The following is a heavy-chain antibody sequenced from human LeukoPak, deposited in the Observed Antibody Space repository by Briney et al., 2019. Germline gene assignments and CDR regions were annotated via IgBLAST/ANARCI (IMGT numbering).Heavy chain of an antibody. CDR1: GGTFSSYT. V-gene: IGHV1-69*02. CDR2: IIPILGIA. Sequence: SVTVSCKASGGTFSSYTISWVRQAPGQGLEWMGRIIPILGIANYAQKFQGRVTITADKSTSTAYMELSSLRSEDTAVYYCATYSNYVYYYYYMDVWGKGTTVTVSS. CDR3: ATYSNYVYYYYYMDV. J-gene: IGHJ6*03. D-gene: IGHD4-11*01.